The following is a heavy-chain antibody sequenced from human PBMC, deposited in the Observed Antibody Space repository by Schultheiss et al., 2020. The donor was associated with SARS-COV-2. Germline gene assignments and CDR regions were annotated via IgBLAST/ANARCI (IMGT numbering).Heavy chain of an antibody. D-gene: IGHD2-2*01. CDR1: GFSLSTSGVG. V-gene: IGHV2-5*02. J-gene: IGHJ5*02. CDR3: AHSVYCSSTSCYGGGDNWFDP. Sequence: SGPTLVKPTQTLTLTCTFSGFSLSTSGVGVGWIRQPPGKALEWLAVIYWDDDKRYSPSLKSRLTITKNTSKNQVVLTMTNMDPVDTATYYCAHSVYCSSTSCYGGGDNWFDPLGQGTLVTVSS. CDR2: IYWDDDK.